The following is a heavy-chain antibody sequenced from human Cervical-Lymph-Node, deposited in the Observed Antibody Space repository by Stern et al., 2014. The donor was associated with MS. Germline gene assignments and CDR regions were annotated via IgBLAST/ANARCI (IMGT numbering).Heavy chain of an antibody. D-gene: IGHD6-13*01. CDR1: GFSFSSYW. Sequence: EVKLVESGGGLVQPGGSLRLSCAASGFSFSSYWMYWVRQAPGKGPVWVSRIDIDGGSTIYADSVKGRFTISRDNARNTLSLEMNMLRAEDTAVYYCVRLGGSNPIDYWGQGTLVTVSS. CDR3: VRLGGSNPIDY. CDR2: IDIDGGST. J-gene: IGHJ4*02. V-gene: IGHV3-74*02.